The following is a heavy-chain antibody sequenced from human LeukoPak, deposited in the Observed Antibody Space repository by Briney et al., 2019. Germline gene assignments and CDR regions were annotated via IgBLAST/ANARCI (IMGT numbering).Heavy chain of an antibody. CDR3: AKKQYYDFWSGYPYYFDY. CDR2: ISGSGGST. J-gene: IGHJ4*02. V-gene: IGHV3-23*01. CDR1: GFTFSSYA. D-gene: IGHD3-3*01. Sequence: GGSLRLSCAASGFTFSSYAMSWVRQAPGKGLEWVSAISGSGGSTYYADSVKDRFTISRDNSKNTLYLQMNSLRAEDTAVYYCAKKQYYDFWSGYPYYFDYWGQGTLVTVSS.